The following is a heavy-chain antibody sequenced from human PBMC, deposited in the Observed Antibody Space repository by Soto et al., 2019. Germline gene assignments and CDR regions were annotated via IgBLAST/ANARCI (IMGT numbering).Heavy chain of an antibody. CDR3: ARARPLMDY. Sequence: QVQLVQSGAEVKKPGASVKVSCKASGYKFTSYYIHWVRQAPGQGLEWMGVINPSSGTTTYAQKFQGRVTMTRDTSTTTVDMELSSLRSEDTAVYYCARARPLMDYWGQGTLVTVSS. D-gene: IGHD2-8*01. V-gene: IGHV1-46*01. CDR2: INPSSGTT. J-gene: IGHJ4*02. CDR1: GYKFTSYY.